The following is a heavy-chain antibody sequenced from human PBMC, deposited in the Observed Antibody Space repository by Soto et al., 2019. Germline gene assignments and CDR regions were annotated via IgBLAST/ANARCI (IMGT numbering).Heavy chain of an antibody. Sequence: QVRLVQSEAEVKEPGASVRLSCRASGYSFAGHYLHWVRQAPGQQPEWMAWSYPDNGSPRIAYHFQDRVTVSRDKSLDTAYLELRRLRSDDTATYYCVRDVALRSLSNFDVWGQGTVVTVAS. CDR1: GYSFAGHY. CDR3: VRDVALRSLSNFDV. CDR2: SYPDNGSP. J-gene: IGHJ3*01. V-gene: IGHV1-2*07. D-gene: IGHD4-4*01.